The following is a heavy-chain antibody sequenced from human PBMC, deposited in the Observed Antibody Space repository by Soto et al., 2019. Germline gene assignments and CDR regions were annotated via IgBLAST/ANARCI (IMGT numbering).Heavy chain of an antibody. CDR2: IYHGGST. CDR1: VYSISSGYY. V-gene: IGHV4-38-2*01. D-gene: IGHD3-22*01. Sequence: SETLSVACAMSVYSISSGYYWGWLRQPPGKWLAWTPSIYHGGSTYYNPSLNSRVTLSIDMTNNHVSLILNSVTAADTAVYYCARVGPWVPYYYDSSPYTFENWFDPWGQGTMVTVSS. CDR3: ARVGPWVPYYYDSSPYTFENWFDP. J-gene: IGHJ5*02.